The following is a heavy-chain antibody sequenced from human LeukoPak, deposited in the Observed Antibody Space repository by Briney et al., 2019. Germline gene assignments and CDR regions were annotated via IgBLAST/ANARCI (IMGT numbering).Heavy chain of an antibody. CDR2: ISAYNGNT. CDR3: ARVSRWYSSRPNDY. D-gene: IGHD6-13*01. Sequence: APVKVSCKASGYTFTSYGISWVRQAPGQGLEWMGWISAYNGNTNYAQKLQGRVTMTTDTSTSTAYMELRSLRSDDTAVYYCARVSRWYSSRPNDYWGQGTLVTVSS. V-gene: IGHV1-18*01. CDR1: GYTFTSYG. J-gene: IGHJ4*02.